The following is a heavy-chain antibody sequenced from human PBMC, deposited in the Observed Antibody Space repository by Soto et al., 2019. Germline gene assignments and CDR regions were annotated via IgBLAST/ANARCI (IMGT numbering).Heavy chain of an antibody. CDR3: TRRLWEVSNWFDP. J-gene: IGHJ5*02. Sequence: SETLSLTCSVSGGSISRSSYYWDWIRQPPGKGLEWIGSIYNSGSTYYNPSLKSRVTISVDTSKNQFFLKLSSMTAADTAVYFCTRRLWEVSNWFDPRGQGTLVTVSS. CDR2: IYNSGST. CDR1: GGSISRSSYY. D-gene: IGHD3-16*01. V-gene: IGHV4-39*01.